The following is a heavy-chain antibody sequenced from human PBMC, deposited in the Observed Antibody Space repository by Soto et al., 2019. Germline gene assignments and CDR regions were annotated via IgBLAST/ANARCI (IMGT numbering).Heavy chain of an antibody. D-gene: IGHD3-3*01. V-gene: IGHV3-66*01. CDR1: GVTVSNNY. CDR2: IYSGGRT. J-gene: IGHJ4*02. CDR3: ARDTYDDY. Sequence: EVQLVESGGGLVQPGGSLRLSCAASGVTVSNNYMSWVRQAPGKGLEWVSVIYSGGRTYYADSVKGRFIISRDSSKNTLNLQMKSLRAEDTAVYYCARDTYDDYRGQGTLVTVSS.